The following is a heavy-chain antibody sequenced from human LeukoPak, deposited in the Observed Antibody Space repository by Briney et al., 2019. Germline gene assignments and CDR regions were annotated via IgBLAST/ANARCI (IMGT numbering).Heavy chain of an antibody. V-gene: IGHV3-21*01. CDR3: ARDGDYGGNHDAFDM. D-gene: IGHD4-17*01. Sequence: PGGSLRLSFVASGFIFSASRMNWVRQAPGKGLEWVSSISSASSYIYYADSGKGRFTISRDNAKNSLYLQMNSLRAEDTAVYYCARDGDYGGNHDAFDMRGQGTMVTVSS. CDR2: ISSASSYI. CDR1: GFIFSASR. J-gene: IGHJ3*02.